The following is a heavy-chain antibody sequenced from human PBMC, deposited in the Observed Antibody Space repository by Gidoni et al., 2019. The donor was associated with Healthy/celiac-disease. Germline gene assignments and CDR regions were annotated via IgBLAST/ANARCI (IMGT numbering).Heavy chain of an antibody. CDR1: GFSLSTSGVG. D-gene: IGHD3-22*01. CDR2: IYWNDDK. Sequence: QITLKESGPTLVKPTQTLTLTCTFSGFSLSTSGVGVGWIRQPPGTALKWLALIYWNDDKRYSPPLKSRLTITKDTSKNQVVLTMTNMDPVDTATYYCARNDYYDSSGYYYYFDYWGQGTLVTVSS. CDR3: ARNDYYDSSGYYYYFDY. V-gene: IGHV2-5*01. J-gene: IGHJ4*02.